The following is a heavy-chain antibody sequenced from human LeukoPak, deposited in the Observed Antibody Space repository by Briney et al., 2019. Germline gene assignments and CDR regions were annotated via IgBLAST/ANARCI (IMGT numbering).Heavy chain of an antibody. CDR1: GYSISSGYY. Sequence: SETLSLTCTVSGYSISSGYYWGWIRQPPGKGLEWIGSIYHSGRTFYNPSLKSRVTISVDTSKNQFSPKLSSVTAADTAVYYCARVAYMDVWGKGTTVTVSS. J-gene: IGHJ6*03. V-gene: IGHV4-38-2*02. CDR3: ARVAYMDV. CDR2: IYHSGRT.